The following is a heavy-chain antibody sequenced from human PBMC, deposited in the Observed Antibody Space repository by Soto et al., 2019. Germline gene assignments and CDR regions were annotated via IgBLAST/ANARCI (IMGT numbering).Heavy chain of an antibody. J-gene: IGHJ4*02. Sequence: QVQLVESGGGVVQPGRSLRLSCAASGFTFSSYGMHWVRQAPGKGLEWVAVISYDGSNKYYADSVKGRFTISRDNSKNTQYLQMNSRRAEDTAVSYCANGPVAGIGPLDYGVQGNLVTVSS. CDR1: GFTFSSYG. CDR3: ANGPVAGIGPLDY. V-gene: IGHV3-30*18. D-gene: IGHD6-19*01. CDR2: ISYDGSNK.